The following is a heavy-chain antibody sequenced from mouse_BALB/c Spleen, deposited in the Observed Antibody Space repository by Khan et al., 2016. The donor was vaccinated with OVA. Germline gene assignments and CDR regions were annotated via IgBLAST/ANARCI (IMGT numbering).Heavy chain of an antibody. V-gene: IGHV5-6*01. CDR3: ARQPGYYEESAMDY. Sequence: EVELVESGGDLVKPGGSLKLSCAASGFTFSSYGMSWVRQTPDKRLEWVATISSGGSYTYYPASLKGRFTISRDNAKNTLYLQMSSLKSEDTAMYDCARQPGYYEESAMDYWGQGTSVTVSS. D-gene: IGHD2-3*01. CDR2: ISSGGSYT. J-gene: IGHJ4*01. CDR1: GFTFSSYG.